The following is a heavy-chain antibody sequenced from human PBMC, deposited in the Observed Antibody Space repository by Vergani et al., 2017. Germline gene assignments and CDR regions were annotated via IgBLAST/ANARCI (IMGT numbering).Heavy chain of an antibody. CDR3: ARLNGLEDYYGMDV. CDR1: GGTFSSYA. V-gene: IGHV1-69*13. CDR2: IIPIFGTA. J-gene: IGHJ6*02. Sequence: QVQLVQSGAEVKKPGSSVKVSCKASGGTFSSYAISWVRQAPGQGLEWRGRIIPIFGTANYAQKFQGRVTITADESTSTAYMERSSLRSEDTAVYYCARLNGLEDYYGMDVWGQGTTVTVSS. D-gene: IGHD1-1*01.